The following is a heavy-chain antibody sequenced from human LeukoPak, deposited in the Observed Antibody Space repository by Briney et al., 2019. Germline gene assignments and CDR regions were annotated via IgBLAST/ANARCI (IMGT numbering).Heavy chain of an antibody. CDR2: ISSSSSYI. CDR1: GFTFSSYS. J-gene: IGHJ4*02. D-gene: IGHD6-13*01. V-gene: IGHV3-21*01. CDR3: ARDQLAAAGIPDC. Sequence: PGGCLRLSCAASGFTFSSYSMNWVRPAPGKGLAWVSSISSSSSYIYYADSVKGRFTISRDNAKNSLYLQMNSLRAEDTAVYYCARDQLAAAGIPDCWGQGTLVTVSS.